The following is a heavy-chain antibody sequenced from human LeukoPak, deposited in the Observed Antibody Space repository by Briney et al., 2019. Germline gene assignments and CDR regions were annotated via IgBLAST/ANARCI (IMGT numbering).Heavy chain of an antibody. CDR3: ARDLKEGRYMDV. Sequence: ASVKVSCKASGYTFTSYGISWVRQAPGQGLEWMGGIIPIFATANYAQKFQGRVTITADESTSTAYMELSSLRSEDTAVYYCARDLKEGRYMDVWGKGTTVTVSS. CDR1: GYTFTSYG. J-gene: IGHJ6*03. V-gene: IGHV1-69*13. CDR2: IIPIFATA.